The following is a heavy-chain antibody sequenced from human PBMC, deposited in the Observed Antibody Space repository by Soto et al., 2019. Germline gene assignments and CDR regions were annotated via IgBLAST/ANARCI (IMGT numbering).Heavy chain of an antibody. CDR3: ARPLYDFWSGYNYYYYYGMDV. CDR1: GGSISSSSYY. Sequence: PSETLSLTCTVSGGSISSSSYYWGWIRQPPGKGLEWIGSIYYSGSTYYNPSLKSRVTISVDTSKNQFSLKLSSVTAADTAVYYCARPLYDFWSGYNYYYYYGMDVWGQGTTVTVSS. J-gene: IGHJ6*02. V-gene: IGHV4-39*01. CDR2: IYYSGST. D-gene: IGHD3-3*01.